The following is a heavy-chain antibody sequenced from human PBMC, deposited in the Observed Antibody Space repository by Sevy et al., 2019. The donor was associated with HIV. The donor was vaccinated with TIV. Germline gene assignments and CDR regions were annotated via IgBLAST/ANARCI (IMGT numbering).Heavy chain of an antibody. Sequence: SETLSLTCTVSGGSVSGDSYYWNWIRQAPGKGLEWIGLIYYNGDTTYNPSLKWRVTLLIDTSKKHFSLKLTSVTASDTAVYYGVREGRELSYAPYDYCMDVGGPGTTVTVSS. D-gene: IGHD3-16*02. V-gene: IGHV4-61*01. CDR1: GGSVSGDSYY. J-gene: IGHJ6*02. CDR3: VREGRELSYAPYDYCMDV. CDR2: IYYNGDT.